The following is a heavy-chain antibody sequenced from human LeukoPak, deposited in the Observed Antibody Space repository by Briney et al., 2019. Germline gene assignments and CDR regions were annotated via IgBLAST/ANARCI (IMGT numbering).Heavy chain of an antibody. D-gene: IGHD3-22*01. V-gene: IGHV3-23*01. CDR3: AKMGPNYYDSSGYSWFDL. CDR1: GFTFSSYA. J-gene: IGHJ5*02. Sequence: QPGASLRLSWAASGFTFSSYAMSWVRQAGGKGREGVSAISGIGGSTYYSDSVKRRFTFSTDNSNITLYLQMNSLRAEDTAVYYCAKMGPNYYDSSGYSWFDLWGQGTLVTVSS. CDR2: ISGIGGST.